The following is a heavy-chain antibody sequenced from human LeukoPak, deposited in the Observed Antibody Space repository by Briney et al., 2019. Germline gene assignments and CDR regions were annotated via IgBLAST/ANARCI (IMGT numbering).Heavy chain of an antibody. J-gene: IGHJ4*02. CDR3: ASGTDYGDYEDYFDY. CDR2: IYHSGST. CDR1: GYSISSGYY. Sequence: SETLSLTCTVSGYSISSGYYWGWIRPPPGKGLEWIGSIYHSGSTYYNPSLKSRVTISVDTSKNQFSLKLSSVTAADTAVYYCASGTDYGDYEDYFDYWGQGTLVTVSS. D-gene: IGHD4-17*01. V-gene: IGHV4-38-2*02.